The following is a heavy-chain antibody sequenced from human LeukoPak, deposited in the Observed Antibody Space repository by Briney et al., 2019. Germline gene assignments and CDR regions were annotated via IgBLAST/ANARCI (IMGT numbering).Heavy chain of an antibody. V-gene: IGHV4-61*02. CDR1: GGSITSGRYY. J-gene: IGHJ6*03. CDR2: LYTNDNT. D-gene: IGHD2-21*02. CDR3: ARGVVTDDYYMDV. Sequence: SETLSLTCSVSGGSITSGRYYWTWVRQPAGKGLERIGRLYTNDNTNYNPSLESRVSISVDTSKSQFYLQLTSVTAADTAVYFCARGVVTDDYYMDVWGKGTTVIVSS.